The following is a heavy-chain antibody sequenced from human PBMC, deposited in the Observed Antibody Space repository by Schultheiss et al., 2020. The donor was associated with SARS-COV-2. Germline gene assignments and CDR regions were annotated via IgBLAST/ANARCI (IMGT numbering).Heavy chain of an antibody. D-gene: IGHD4-17*01. CDR2: IYYSGST. CDR3: ARDWGNDYGDYGGYYGMDV. V-gene: IGHV4-61*01. J-gene: IGHJ6*02. CDR1: GYSISTGYY. Sequence: SETLSLTCAVSGYSISTGYYWSWIRQPPGKGLEWIGYIYYSGSTNYNPSLKSRVTISVDTSKNQFSLKLSSVTAADTAVYYCARDWGNDYGDYGGYYGMDVWGQGTTVTVSS.